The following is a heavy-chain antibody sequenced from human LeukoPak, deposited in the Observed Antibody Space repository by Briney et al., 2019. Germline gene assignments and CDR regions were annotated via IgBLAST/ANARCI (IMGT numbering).Heavy chain of an antibody. Sequence: SETLSLTCTVSGGSISSYYWSWLRQPPGKGLEGIGYVYYSGSTNYNPSLKSRVTISVDTSKNQFSLKLRSVTAADTAVYYCARESLRQQWLVRREEYYYMDVWGKGTTVKISS. CDR2: VYYSGST. CDR1: GGSISSYY. CDR3: ARESLRQQWLVRREEYYYMDV. D-gene: IGHD6-19*01. V-gene: IGHV4-59*01. J-gene: IGHJ6*03.